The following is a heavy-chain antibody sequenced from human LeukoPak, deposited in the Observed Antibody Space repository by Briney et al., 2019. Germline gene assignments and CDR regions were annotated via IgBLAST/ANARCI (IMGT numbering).Heavy chain of an antibody. D-gene: IGHD3-22*01. Sequence: PETLCLTCAVSLVSISSTIYSSAWVRQPPRKGPEWVVTIYYSGSTYHNPSLKSRVTLCVDTSRKLFSLGLSSVGAADTAVYYCAKAGVRYFDSSGLYAFDFWGQGTTVTVSS. V-gene: IGHV4-39*01. CDR2: IYYSGST. J-gene: IGHJ3*01. CDR3: AKAGVRYFDSSGLYAFDF. CDR1: LVSISSTIYS.